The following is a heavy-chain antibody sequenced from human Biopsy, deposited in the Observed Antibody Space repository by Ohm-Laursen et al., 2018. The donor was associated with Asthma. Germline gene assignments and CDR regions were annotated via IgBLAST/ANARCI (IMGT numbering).Heavy chain of an antibody. V-gene: IGHV3-23*01. Sequence: SLRLSCTASGFMFRSFGMHWVRQAPGKGLEWVSTISGSSIIIHYGGSVKGRFTIPRDNSKNTMYLVMNSLRPEDTAVYYCARDESFSMASGSWFDPWGQGTLVTVSS. D-gene: IGHD2/OR15-2a*01. CDR2: ISGSSIII. CDR3: ARDESFSMASGSWFDP. J-gene: IGHJ5*02. CDR1: GFMFRSFG.